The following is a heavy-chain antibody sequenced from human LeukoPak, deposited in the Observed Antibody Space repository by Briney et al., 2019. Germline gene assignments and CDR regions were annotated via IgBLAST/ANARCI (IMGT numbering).Heavy chain of an antibody. CDR3: ARNNGMDV. CDR1: GFTFISYT. J-gene: IGHJ6*02. CDR2: VNRDGSET. Sequence: GGSLRLSCAASGFTFISYTMSWVRQVPGRGPEWVANVNRDGSETYYLDSVKGRFTISKDNAKNSLYLQMNSLRAEDTALYHCARNNGMDVWGQGTTVIVSS. V-gene: IGHV3-7*03.